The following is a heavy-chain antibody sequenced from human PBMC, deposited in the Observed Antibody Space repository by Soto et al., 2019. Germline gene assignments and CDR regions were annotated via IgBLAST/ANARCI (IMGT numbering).Heavy chain of an antibody. J-gene: IGHJ3*02. CDR2: FDPEDGET. CDR3: ATDPPPMRDFWSGRGRGAFDI. CDR1: GYTLTELS. V-gene: IGHV1-24*01. D-gene: IGHD3-3*01. Sequence: ASVKVSCKVSGYTLTELSMHWVRQAPGKGLEWMGGFDPEDGETIYAQKFQGRVTMTEDTSTDTAYMELSSLRSEDTAVYYCATDPPPMRDFWSGRGRGAFDIWGQGTMVTVSS.